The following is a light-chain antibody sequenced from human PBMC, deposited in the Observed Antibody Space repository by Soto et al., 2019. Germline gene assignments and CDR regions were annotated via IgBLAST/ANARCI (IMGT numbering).Light chain of an antibody. CDR1: QGSSSY. J-gene: IGKJ2*01. CDR2: DVS. Sequence: IRMTQSPSSLSASTGDRVTITCRASQGSSSYLAWYQQKPGKAPKLLIYDVSSLQSGVPSRFSGGGSGTEFPLTISSLQPDDFATYCCQQYNSYTFGQRTKV. CDR3: QQYNSYT. V-gene: IGKV1-8*01.